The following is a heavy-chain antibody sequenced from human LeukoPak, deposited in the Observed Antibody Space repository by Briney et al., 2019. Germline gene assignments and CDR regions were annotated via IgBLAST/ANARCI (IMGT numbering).Heavy chain of an antibody. V-gene: IGHV3-23*01. D-gene: IGHD3-22*01. CDR3: AFPYDSSGYYLAPFDY. Sequence: PGGSLRLSCAASGFTFSSYAMSWVRQAPGKGLEWVSAISGSGGSTNYADSVKGRFTISRDNSKNTLYLQMNSLRAEDTAVYYCAFPYDSSGYYLAPFDYWGQGTLVTVSS. J-gene: IGHJ4*02. CDR1: GFTFSSYA. CDR2: ISGSGGST.